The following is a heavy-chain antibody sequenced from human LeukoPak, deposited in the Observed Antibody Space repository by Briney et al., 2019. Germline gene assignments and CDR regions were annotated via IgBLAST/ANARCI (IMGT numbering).Heavy chain of an antibody. CDR3: VREGYDSSGFDY. Sequence: GGSLRLSCAASGFTFSTYWMRWVRQGSGKGLVWVSRINSDGSSTSYAGSVKGRFTISRDNAKNTLYLQMNSLRAEDTAVYYCVREGYDSSGFDYWGQGTLVTVSS. V-gene: IGHV3-74*01. J-gene: IGHJ4*02. CDR2: INSDGSST. D-gene: IGHD3-22*01. CDR1: GFTFSTYW.